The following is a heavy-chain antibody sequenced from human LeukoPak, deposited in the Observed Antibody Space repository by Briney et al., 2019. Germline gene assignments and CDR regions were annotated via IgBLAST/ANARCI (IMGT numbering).Heavy chain of an antibody. J-gene: IGHJ4*02. V-gene: IGHV1-46*01. Sequence: GASMKVSCKASGYTFTTYFIHWVRQAPGQGLEWMGIINPSGDITSYAQKFQGRVTMTRDTSTSTVYMELSSLRSEDTAVYYCARDYSSSWPRRYFDYWGQGTLVTVSS. CDR2: INPSGDIT. CDR1: GYTFTTYF. CDR3: ARDYSSSWPRRYFDY. D-gene: IGHD6-13*01.